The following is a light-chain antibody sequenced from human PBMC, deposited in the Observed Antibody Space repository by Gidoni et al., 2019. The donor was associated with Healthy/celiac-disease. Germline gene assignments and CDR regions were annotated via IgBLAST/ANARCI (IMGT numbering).Light chain of an antibody. CDR1: NLGDKY. V-gene: IGLV3-1*01. Sequence: SYELTQPPSVSVSPGQTASITCSGDNLGDKYACWYQQKPGQSPVLVIYQDSKRPSGIRERVSGSNSGNTATLTISGTQAMDEADYYCQAWDSSTVVFGGGTKLTVL. CDR2: QDS. CDR3: QAWDSSTVV. J-gene: IGLJ2*01.